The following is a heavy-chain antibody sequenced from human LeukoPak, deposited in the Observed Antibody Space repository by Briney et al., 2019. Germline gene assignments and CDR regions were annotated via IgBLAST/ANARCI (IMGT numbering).Heavy chain of an antibody. V-gene: IGHV4-4*07. D-gene: IGHD1-1*01. Sequence: SETLSLTCTVSGDSISSYYWSWIRQPAGKGLEWIGRIYTRGSINYNPSLKSRVTMSVDTSKNRFSLNLSSVTAADTAVYYCARGKVGTDFDYWGQGTLVTVSS. CDR1: GDSISSYY. CDR2: IYTRGSI. J-gene: IGHJ4*02. CDR3: ARGKVGTDFDY.